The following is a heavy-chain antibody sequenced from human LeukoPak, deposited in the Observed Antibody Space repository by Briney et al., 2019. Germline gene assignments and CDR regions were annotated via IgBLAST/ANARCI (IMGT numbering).Heavy chain of an antibody. J-gene: IGHJ6*03. CDR3: TTDLITVTIVYYYMDV. D-gene: IGHD4-17*01. Sequence: GGSLRLSCAASGFTFSNAWMSWVRQAPGKGLEWVGRIKSKTDGGTTDYAAPVKGRFTISRDDSKNTLYLQMNSLKTEDTAVYYCTTDLITVTIVYYYMDVWGKGTTVTVSS. CDR2: IKSKTDGGTT. CDR1: GFTFSNAW. V-gene: IGHV3-15*01.